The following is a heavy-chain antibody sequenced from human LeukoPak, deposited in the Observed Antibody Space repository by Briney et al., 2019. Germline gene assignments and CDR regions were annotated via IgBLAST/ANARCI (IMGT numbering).Heavy chain of an antibody. D-gene: IGHD6-19*01. CDR3: ARVGEQWLVPNWFDP. J-gene: IGHJ5*02. CDR1: GGSFSGYY. CDR2: INHSGST. V-gene: IGHV4-34*01. Sequence: PSETLSLTCAVYGGSFSGYYWSWIRQPPGKGLKWIGEINHSGSTNYNPSLKSRVTISVDTSKNQFSLKLSSVTAADTAVYYCARVGEQWLVPNWFDPWGQGTLVTVSS.